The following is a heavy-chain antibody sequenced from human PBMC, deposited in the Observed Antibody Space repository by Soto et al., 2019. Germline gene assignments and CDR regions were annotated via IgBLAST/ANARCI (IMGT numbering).Heavy chain of an antibody. CDR3: AREVGRGSGSYYLDY. D-gene: IGHD3-16*01. J-gene: IGHJ4*02. Sequence: GGSLRLSCAASGFTFSMYWMHWVRQAPGKGLLWVSRINGDGTDTTYADSVKGRFTISRDNAKNTVYLQMNGLRAEDTAVYYCAREVGRGSGSYYLDYWGQETLVTVSS. CDR2: INGDGTDT. V-gene: IGHV3-74*03. CDR1: GFTFSMYW.